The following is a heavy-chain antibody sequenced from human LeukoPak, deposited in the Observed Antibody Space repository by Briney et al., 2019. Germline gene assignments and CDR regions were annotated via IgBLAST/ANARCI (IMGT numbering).Heavy chain of an antibody. J-gene: IGHJ5*02. V-gene: IGHV4-39*01. CDR2: IYYSGST. D-gene: IGHD4-17*01. CDR3: ARQEDYGDPRNWFDP. Sequence: PSETLSLTCTVSGGSISSSSYYWGWIRQPPGKGLEWIGSIYYSGSTYYNSSLKSRVTISVDTSKNQFSLKLSSVTAADTAVYYCARQEDYGDPRNWFDPWGQGTLVTVSS. CDR1: GGSISSSSYY.